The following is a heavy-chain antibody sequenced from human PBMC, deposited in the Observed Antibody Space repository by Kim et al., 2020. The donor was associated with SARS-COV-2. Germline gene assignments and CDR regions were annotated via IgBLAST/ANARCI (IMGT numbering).Heavy chain of an antibody. CDR2: ISAYNGNT. J-gene: IGHJ6*02. V-gene: IGHV1-18*01. D-gene: IGHD6-13*01. Sequence: ASVKVSCKASGYTFTSYGISWVRQAPGQGLEWMGWISAYNGNTNYAQKLQGRVTMTTDTSTSTAYMELRSLRSDDTAVYYCARDLARPPSSSWYYYYGMDVWGQGTTVTVSS. CDR3: ARDLARPPSSSWYYYYGMDV. CDR1: GYTFTSYG.